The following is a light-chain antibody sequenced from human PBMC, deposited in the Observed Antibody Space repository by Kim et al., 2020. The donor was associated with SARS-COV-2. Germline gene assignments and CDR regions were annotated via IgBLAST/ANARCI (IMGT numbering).Light chain of an antibody. CDR1: SSDLGGYNY. J-gene: IGLJ1*01. CDR3: SSYTSSSTYV. V-gene: IGLV2-14*03. CDR2: DVS. Sequence: QSALTQPASVSGSPGQSITISCTGTSSDLGGYNYVSWYQQHPGKAPKLMIYDVSKWPSGVSNRFSGSKSDNTASLTISGLQAEDEADYYCSSYTSSSTYVFGTGTKVTVL.